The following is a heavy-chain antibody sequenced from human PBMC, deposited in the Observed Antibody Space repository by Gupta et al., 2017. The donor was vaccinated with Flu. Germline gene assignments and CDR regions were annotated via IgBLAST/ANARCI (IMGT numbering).Heavy chain of an antibody. CDR2: IWYDGSNK. CDR3: ARDLSWVHGATHNFDY. J-gene: IGHJ4*02. CDR1: GFTFSSYG. Sequence: QVQLVESGGGVVQPGRSLRLSCAASGFTFSSYGMHWVRQAPGKGLEWVAVIWYDGSNKYYADSVKGRFTISRDNSKNKLYLQMNSLRAEDTAVYYCARDLSWVHGATHNFDYWGQGTLVTVSS. V-gene: IGHV3-33*01. D-gene: IGHD1-26*01.